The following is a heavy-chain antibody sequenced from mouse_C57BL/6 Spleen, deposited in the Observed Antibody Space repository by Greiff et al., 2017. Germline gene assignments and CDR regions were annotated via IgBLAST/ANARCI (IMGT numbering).Heavy chain of an antibody. V-gene: IGHV3-6*01. Sequence: EESGPGLVKPSQSLSLTCSVTGYSITSGYYWNWIRQFPGNKLEWMGYISYDGSNNYNPSLKNRISITRDTSKNQFFLKLNSVTTEDTATYYCAREALEYYFDYWGQGTTLTVSS. CDR1: GYSITSGYY. CDR2: ISYDGSN. J-gene: IGHJ2*01. CDR3: AREALEYYFDY.